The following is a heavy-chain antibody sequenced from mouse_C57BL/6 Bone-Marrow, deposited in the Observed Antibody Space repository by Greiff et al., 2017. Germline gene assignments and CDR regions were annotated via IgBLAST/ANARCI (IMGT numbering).Heavy chain of an antibody. J-gene: IGHJ3*01. Sequence: VKLVESGAELMKPGASVKLSCKATGYTFTGYWIEWVKQRPGHGLEWIGEILPGSGSTNYNEKFKGKATFTADTSSNTAYMQLSSLTTEDSAIYYCARGLYYGNYGSFAYWGQGTLVTVSA. V-gene: IGHV1-9*01. CDR2: ILPGSGST. CDR1: GYTFTGYW. CDR3: ARGLYYGNYGSFAY. D-gene: IGHD2-1*01.